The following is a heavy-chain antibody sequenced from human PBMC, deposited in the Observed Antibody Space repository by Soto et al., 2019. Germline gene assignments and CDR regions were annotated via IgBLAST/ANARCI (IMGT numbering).Heavy chain of an antibody. V-gene: IGHV3-66*01. CDR3: ATAPPTVTTNYYYYMDV. D-gene: IGHD4-17*01. CDR1: GFTVSSNY. J-gene: IGHJ6*03. Sequence: EVQLVESGGGLVQPGGSLRLSCAASGFTVSSNYMSWVRQAPGKGLEWVSVIYSGGSTYYADSVKGRFTISRDNSKNTLYLQMNSLRAEDTAVYYCATAPPTVTTNYYYYMDVWGKGTTVTVSS. CDR2: IYSGGST.